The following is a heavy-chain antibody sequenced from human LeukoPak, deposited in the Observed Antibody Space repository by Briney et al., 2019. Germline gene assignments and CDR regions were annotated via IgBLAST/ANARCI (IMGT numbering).Heavy chain of an antibody. V-gene: IGHV4-39*01. CDR2: IYYSGST. J-gene: IGHJ4*02. CDR1: GGSISSTTSY. CDR3: ARHGSTDYFDY. D-gene: IGHD2-2*03. Sequence: PSETLSLTCAVSGGSISSTTSYWGWIRQPPGKGLEWIGRIYYSGSTFYNPSLKSRVTIYVDTSKNQLSLRLSSVNAADTAVYYCARHGSTDYFDYWGQGTLVTVSS.